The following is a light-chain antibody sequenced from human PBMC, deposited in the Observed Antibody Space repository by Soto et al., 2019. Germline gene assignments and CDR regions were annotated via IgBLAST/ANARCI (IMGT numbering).Light chain of an antibody. CDR3: QQYGSSYPWT. V-gene: IGKV3-20*01. CDR2: GAS. Sequence: IVLTQSPGTLSVSPGEGATLSCRASQSVSSNYLAWYQQKPGQAPRLLIYGASSRATGIPDRFSGSGSGTDFTLTIRRLEPEDFAVYYCQQYGSSYPWTFGQGTKVDIK. CDR1: QSVSSNY. J-gene: IGKJ1*01.